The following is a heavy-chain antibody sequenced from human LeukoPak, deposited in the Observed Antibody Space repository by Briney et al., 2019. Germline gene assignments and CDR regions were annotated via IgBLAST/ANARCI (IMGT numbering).Heavy chain of an antibody. CDR3: ARMGDFWSGYSDYYYYMDV. Sequence: PVKVSCKASGGTFSSYAISWVRQAPGQGLEWMGGIIPILGTANYAQKFQGRVTITTDESTSTAYMELSSLRSEDTAVYYCARMGDFWSGYSDYYYYMDVWGEGTTVTVSS. D-gene: IGHD3-3*01. J-gene: IGHJ6*03. V-gene: IGHV1-69*05. CDR2: IIPILGTA. CDR1: GGTFSSYA.